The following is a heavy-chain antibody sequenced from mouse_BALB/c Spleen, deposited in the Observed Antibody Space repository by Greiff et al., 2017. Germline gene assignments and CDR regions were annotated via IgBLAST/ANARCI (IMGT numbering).Heavy chain of an antibody. CDR1: GYSITSDYA. Sequence: EVQLVESGPGLVKPSQSLSLTCTVTGYSITSDYAWNWIRQFPGNKLEWMGYISYSGSTSYNPSLKSRISFTRDTSKNQFFLQLNSVTTEDTATYYCARYTTVVATDWYFDVWGAGTTVTVSS. CDR2: ISYSGST. J-gene: IGHJ1*01. D-gene: IGHD1-1*01. CDR3: ARYTTVVATDWYFDV. V-gene: IGHV3-2*02.